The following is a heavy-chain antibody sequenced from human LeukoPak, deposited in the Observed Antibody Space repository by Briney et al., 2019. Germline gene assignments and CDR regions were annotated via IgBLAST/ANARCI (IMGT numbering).Heavy chain of an antibody. J-gene: IGHJ4*02. V-gene: IGHV3-23*01. D-gene: IGHD1-26*01. CDR3: AKAIVGATTFDY. CDR1: GLTFSSYA. Sequence: GGSLRLSCAASGLTFSSYAMSWVRQAPGKGLEWVSAISGSGGSTYYADSVKGRFTISRDNSKNTLYLQMNSLRAEDTAVYYCAKAIVGATTFDYWGQGTLVTVSS. CDR2: ISGSGGST.